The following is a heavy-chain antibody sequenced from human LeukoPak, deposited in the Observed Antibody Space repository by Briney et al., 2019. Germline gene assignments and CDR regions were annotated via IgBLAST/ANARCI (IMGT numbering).Heavy chain of an antibody. J-gene: IGHJ4*02. Sequence: GGPLRLSCPASGFTFSSYAMHGVGQPPAKGREGGAVISYDGSNKYYADSVKGRFTISRDNSKNTLYLQMNSLRAEDTAVYYCARDRTIEYSSSSGFDYWGQGTLVTVSS. CDR1: GFTFSSYA. CDR3: ARDRTIEYSSSSGFDY. V-gene: IGHV3-30-3*01. D-gene: IGHD6-6*01. CDR2: ISYDGSNK.